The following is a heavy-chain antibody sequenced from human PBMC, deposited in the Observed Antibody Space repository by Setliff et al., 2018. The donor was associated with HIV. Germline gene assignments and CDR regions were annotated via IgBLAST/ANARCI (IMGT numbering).Heavy chain of an antibody. CDR2: ISGFNGNT. CDR1: GYSFARYG. V-gene: IGHV1-18*01. D-gene: IGHD6-19*01. Sequence: ASVKVSCKASGYSFARYGLSWVRQAPGQGLEGMGWISGFNGNTKYAQSFQDRVAMTTETATSTAYMEMRSLRSDDTAVYFCARVPYRSAWFSGGHDAFDIWGQGTMVTVAS. J-gene: IGHJ3*02. CDR3: ARVPYRSAWFSGGHDAFDI.